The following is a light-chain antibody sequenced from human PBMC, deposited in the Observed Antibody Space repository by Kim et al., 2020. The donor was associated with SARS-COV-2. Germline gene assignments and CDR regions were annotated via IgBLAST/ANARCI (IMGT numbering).Light chain of an antibody. J-gene: IGKJ1*01. Sequence: SVGDRVTITCRASQRISNYLAWYQQKPGKVPKLLIYAASILQSGVPSRFSGSGSGTDFTLTISSLQPEDVATYYCQKYNSAPPWTFGQGTKVDIK. CDR1: QRISNY. CDR3: QKYNSAPPWT. CDR2: AAS. V-gene: IGKV1-27*01.